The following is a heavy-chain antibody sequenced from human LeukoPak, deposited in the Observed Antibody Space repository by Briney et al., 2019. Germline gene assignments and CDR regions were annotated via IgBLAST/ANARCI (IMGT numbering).Heavy chain of an antibody. V-gene: IGHV3-7*01. CDR1: GFTFSSYW. CDR2: IKQDGSEK. CDR3: ATYSDLLPYYFDY. D-gene: IGHD2-15*01. J-gene: IGHJ4*02. Sequence: PGGSLRLSCAASGFTFSSYWMSWVRQAPGKGLEWVANIKQDGSEKYYVDSVKGRFTISRDNAKNSLYLQMNSLRAEDTAVYYCATYSDLLPYYFDYWGQGTLVTVSS.